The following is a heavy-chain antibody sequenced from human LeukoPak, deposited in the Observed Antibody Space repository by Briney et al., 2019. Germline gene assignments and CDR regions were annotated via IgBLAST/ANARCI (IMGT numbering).Heavy chain of an antibody. CDR3: VKDGLAFCGGDCYSYFDY. Sequence: GESLKISCKGSGFTFSVYAIHWVRQAPGKGLEYVSTIISNGGSTYYADSVKGRFTISRDNSKNTVSLQMSSLRAEDTALYYCVKDGLAFCGGDCYSYFDYWGQGTLVTVSS. J-gene: IGHJ4*02. D-gene: IGHD2-21*02. V-gene: IGHV3-64D*06. CDR1: GFTFSVYA. CDR2: IISNGGST.